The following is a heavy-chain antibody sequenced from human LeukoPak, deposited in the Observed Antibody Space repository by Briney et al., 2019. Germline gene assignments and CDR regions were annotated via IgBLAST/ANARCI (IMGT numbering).Heavy chain of an antibody. Sequence: SETLSLTCTVSGGSLSGYYWSWIRQPAGKGLEWIGRIYTSGSINSNPSLKSRVTMSVDTSKNQFSLKLSSVTAADTGVYYCARAPEFSSGWLLDYWGQGSLVTVSS. CDR1: GGSLSGYY. D-gene: IGHD6-19*01. CDR2: IYTSGSI. CDR3: ARAPEFSSGWLLDY. V-gene: IGHV4-4*07. J-gene: IGHJ4*02.